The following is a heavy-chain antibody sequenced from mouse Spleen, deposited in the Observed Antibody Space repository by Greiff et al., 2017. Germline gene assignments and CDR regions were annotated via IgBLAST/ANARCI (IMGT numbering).Heavy chain of an antibody. D-gene: IGHD1-1*01. V-gene: IGHV1-80*01. CDR2: IYPGDGDT. Sequence: QVQLQQSGAELVKPGASVKISCKASGYAFSSYWMNWVKQRPGKGLEWIGQIYPGDGDTNYNGKFKGKATLTADKSSSTAYMQLSSLTSEDAAVYFCALYGSRTYWYFDGWGAGTTVTVSS. CDR1: GYAFSSYW. J-gene: IGHJ1*01. CDR3: ALYGSRTYWYFDG.